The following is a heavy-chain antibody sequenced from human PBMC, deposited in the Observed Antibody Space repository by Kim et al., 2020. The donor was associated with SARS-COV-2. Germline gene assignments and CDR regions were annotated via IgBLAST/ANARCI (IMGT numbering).Heavy chain of an antibody. CDR2: IYSGGST. CDR3: ARVPLDPYDFWSGYYPPYYYGMDV. D-gene: IGHD3-3*01. CDR1: GFTVSSNY. Sequence: GGSLRLSCAASGFTVSSNYMSWVRQAPGKGLEWVSVIYSGGSTYYADSVKGRFTISRDNSKNTLYLQMNSLRAEDTAVYYCARVPLDPYDFWSGYYPPYYYGMDVWGQGTTVTVSS. V-gene: IGHV3-53*01. J-gene: IGHJ6*02.